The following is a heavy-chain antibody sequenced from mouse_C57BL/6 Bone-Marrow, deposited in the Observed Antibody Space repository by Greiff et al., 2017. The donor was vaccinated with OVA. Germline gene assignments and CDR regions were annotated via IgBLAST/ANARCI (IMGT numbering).Heavy chain of an antibody. CDR2: IDPSDSET. J-gene: IGHJ4*01. CDR3: ARYYGYDGAMDY. D-gene: IGHD2-2*01. V-gene: IGHV1-52*01. Sequence: QVQLQQPGAELVRPGSSVKLSCKASGYTFTSYWMHWVKQRPIQGLEWIGNIDPSDSETHYNQKFKDKATLTVDKSSSTAYMQHSSRTTEDSAVYYGARYYGYDGAMDYWGQGTSVTVSS. CDR1: GYTFTSYW.